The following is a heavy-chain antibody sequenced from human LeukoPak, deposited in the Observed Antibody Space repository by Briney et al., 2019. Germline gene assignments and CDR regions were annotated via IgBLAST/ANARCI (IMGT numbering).Heavy chain of an antibody. J-gene: IGHJ6*02. V-gene: IGHV4-34*01. CDR3: ARGLIAKILVVDSFHYGKDV. CDR2: INDYTGNT. D-gene: IGHD2-15*01. Sequence: SETLSLTCDVFGGSFTDYFWTWIRQSPGKGLEWIGEINDYTGNTNYNPSLNSRVSISLEKSKNQFSLELRSVTAADTAVYYCARGLIAKILVVDSFHYGKDVGHQGTGVTVS. CDR1: GGSFTDYF.